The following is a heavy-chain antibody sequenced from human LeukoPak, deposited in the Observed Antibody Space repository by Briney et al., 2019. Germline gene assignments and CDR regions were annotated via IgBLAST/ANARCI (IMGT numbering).Heavy chain of an antibody. J-gene: IGHJ6*02. Sequence: GGSLRLSCAASGFTFSSYAMSWVRQAPGKGLEWVSAISGSGGSTYYADSVKGRFTISRDNSKNTLYLQMSSLRAEDTAVYYCAKDGWFGELTRGWYYGMDVWGQGTTVTVSS. CDR1: GFTFSSYA. V-gene: IGHV3-23*01. CDR3: AKDGWFGELTRGWYYGMDV. CDR2: ISGSGGST. D-gene: IGHD3-10*01.